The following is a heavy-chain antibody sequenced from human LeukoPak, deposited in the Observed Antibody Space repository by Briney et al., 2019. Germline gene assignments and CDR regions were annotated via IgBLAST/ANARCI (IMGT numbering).Heavy chain of an antibody. J-gene: IGHJ6*02. CDR3: ARDIKGGAYYYYGMDV. V-gene: IGHV3-30-3*01. CDR2: ISYDGSNK. CDR1: GFTFSSYA. Sequence: PGGSLRLSCAASGFTFSSYAMHWVRQAPGKGLEWVAVISYDGSNKYYADSVKGRFTISRDNSKNTLFLQMDSLRAEDTAVYYCARDIKGGAYYYYGMDVWGQGTTVTVSS. D-gene: IGHD1-26*01.